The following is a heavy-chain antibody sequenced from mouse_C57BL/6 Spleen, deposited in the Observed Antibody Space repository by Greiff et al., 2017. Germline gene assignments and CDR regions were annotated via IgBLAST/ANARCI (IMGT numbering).Heavy chain of an antibody. CDR1: GYTFTDYN. J-gene: IGHJ4*01. CDR2: INPNNGGT. CDR3: ARCGYAMDY. V-gene: IGHV1-18*01. Sequence: VQLQQSGPELVKPGASVKIPCKASGYTFTDYNMDWVKQSHGKSLEWIGDINPNNGGTIYNQKFKGKATLTVAKSSSTAYMELRSLTSEDTAVYYCARCGYAMDYWGQGTSVTVSS.